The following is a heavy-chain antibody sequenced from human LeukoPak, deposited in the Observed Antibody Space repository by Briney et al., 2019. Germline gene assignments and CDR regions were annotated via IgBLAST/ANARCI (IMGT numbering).Heavy chain of an antibody. CDR3: AAPPGRSGSEAFDI. J-gene: IGHJ3*02. CDR2: IVVGSGNT. V-gene: IGHV1-58*01. CDR1: GFTFTSSA. D-gene: IGHD3-10*01. Sequence: SVKVSCKASGFTFTSSAVQWVRQARGQRLEWIGWIVVGSGNTNYAQKFQERVTITRDMSTSTAYMELSSLRSEDTAVYYCAAPPGRSGSEAFDIWGQGTMVTVSS.